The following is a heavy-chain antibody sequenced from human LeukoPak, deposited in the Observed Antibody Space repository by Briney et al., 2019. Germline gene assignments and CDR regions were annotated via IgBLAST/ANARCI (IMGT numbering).Heavy chain of an antibody. Sequence: SETLSLTCTVSGDSISSYYWSWIRQPPGKGLEWIGYIYYSGSTNYNPSLKSRVTISVDKSKNQFSLKLSSVTAADTAVYYCARDGNYYYDTDDYWGQGTLVTVSS. CDR1: GDSISSYY. J-gene: IGHJ4*02. CDR2: IYYSGST. D-gene: IGHD3-22*01. CDR3: ARDGNYYYDTDDY. V-gene: IGHV4-59*12.